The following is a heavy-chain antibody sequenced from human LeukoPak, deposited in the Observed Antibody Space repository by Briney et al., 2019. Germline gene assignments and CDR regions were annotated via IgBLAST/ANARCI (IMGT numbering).Heavy chain of an antibody. CDR3: ASGAYMDY. D-gene: IGHD3-16*01. Sequence: GGSLRLSCAASGFTFSDYWMSWVRQAAGKGLEWVANMKQDGSEKYYLDSVKGRFTISRDNAKNSLFLQMNSLRAEDTAVYYSASGAYMDYWGQGTLVTVSS. CDR1: GFTFSDYW. J-gene: IGHJ4*01. CDR2: MKQDGSEK. V-gene: IGHV3-7*01.